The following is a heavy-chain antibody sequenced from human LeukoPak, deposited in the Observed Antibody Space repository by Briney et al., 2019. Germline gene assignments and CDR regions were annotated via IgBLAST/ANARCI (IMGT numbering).Heavy chain of an antibody. D-gene: IGHD3-22*01. Sequence: PGGSLRLSCAASGFTFSSYFMTWVRQAPGKGLEWVSGISGSGGDTLYADSVRGQFTISRDNSKNTLYLQMNSLRAEDTAVYYCAKVPPNDDSCYSNPYWGQGTLLTVSS. CDR2: ISGSGGDT. CDR1: GFTFSSYF. CDR3: AKVPPNDDSCYSNPY. J-gene: IGHJ4*02. V-gene: IGHV3-23*01.